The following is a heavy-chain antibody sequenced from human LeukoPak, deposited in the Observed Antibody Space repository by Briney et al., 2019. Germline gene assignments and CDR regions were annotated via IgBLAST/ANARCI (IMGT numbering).Heavy chain of an antibody. J-gene: IGHJ6*03. Sequence: SETLSLTCTVSGGSISSYYWSWIRQPPGKGLEWIGYIYHSGSTYYNPSLKSRVTISVDRSKNQFSLKLSSVTAADTAVYYCARGVSFYGDYDYYYYYMDVWGKGTTVTVSS. D-gene: IGHD4-17*01. CDR2: IYHSGST. CDR1: GGSISSYY. CDR3: ARGVSFYGDYDYYYYYMDV. V-gene: IGHV4-4*09.